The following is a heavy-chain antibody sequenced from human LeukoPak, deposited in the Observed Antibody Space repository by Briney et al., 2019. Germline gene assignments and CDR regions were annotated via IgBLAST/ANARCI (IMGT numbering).Heavy chain of an antibody. CDR1: GGSISSSSYY. CDR3: ARAGGRYSTLDY. Sequence: SETLSLTCTVSGGSISSSSYYWGWIRQPPGKGLEWIGSIYYSGSTYYNPSLKSRVTISVDTSKNQFSLKLSSVTAADTAVYYCARAGGRYSTLDYWGQGTLVTVSS. D-gene: IGHD6-13*01. CDR2: IYYSGST. V-gene: IGHV4-39*07. J-gene: IGHJ4*02.